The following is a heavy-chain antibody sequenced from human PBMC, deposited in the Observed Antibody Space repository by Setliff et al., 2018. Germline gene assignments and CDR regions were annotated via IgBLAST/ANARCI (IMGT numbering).Heavy chain of an antibody. V-gene: IGHV3-7*03. CDR1: GFTFSSYW. CDR3: ARWTARAVDY. Sequence: PGESLTISCAASGFTFSSYWMTWVRQAPGKGLEWVANIKQDGSDNYYVDSVKGRFTISRDNAKNLLYLQMNSLRAEDTAVYYCARWTARAVDYWGQGTLVTVSS. CDR2: IKQDGSDN. J-gene: IGHJ4*02. D-gene: IGHD6-6*01.